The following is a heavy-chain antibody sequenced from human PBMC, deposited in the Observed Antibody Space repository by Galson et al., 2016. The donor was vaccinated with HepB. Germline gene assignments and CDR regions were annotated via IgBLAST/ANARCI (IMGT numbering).Heavy chain of an antibody. J-gene: IGHJ6*02. Sequence: ETLSLTCAVSGDSISSSHWWSWVRQPPGKGLEWIGEIYHSGSTNYNPSLKSRVTISVDKSKNQFSLKLSSVTAADTAVYYCARDRGREGVFGVVSLYGMDVWGQGTTVTVSS. CDR2: IYHSGST. CDR3: ARDRGREGVFGVVSLYGMDV. V-gene: IGHV4-4*02. CDR1: GDSISSSHW. D-gene: IGHD3-3*01.